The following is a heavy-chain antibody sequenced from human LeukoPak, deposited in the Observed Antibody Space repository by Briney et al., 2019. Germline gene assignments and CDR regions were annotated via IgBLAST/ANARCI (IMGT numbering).Heavy chain of an antibody. CDR1: GGSISSSGYY. V-gene: IGHV4-39*01. Sequence: SETLSLTCTVSGGSISSSGYYWGWIRQPPGKGLEWIGSIYYSGSTYYNPSLKSRVTISVDTSKNQFSLKLSSVTAADTAVYYCAIVQYYDILTGYFAFDIWGQGTMVTVSS. CDR3: AIVQYYDILTGYFAFDI. CDR2: IYYSGST. J-gene: IGHJ3*02. D-gene: IGHD3-9*01.